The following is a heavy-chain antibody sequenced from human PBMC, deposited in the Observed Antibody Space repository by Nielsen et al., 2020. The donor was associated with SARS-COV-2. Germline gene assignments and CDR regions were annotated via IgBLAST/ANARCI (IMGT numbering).Heavy chain of an antibody. CDR2: IYYTGST. CDR3: AREGRGAAAAGTMVNWFDP. CDR1: GASINSGDYY. V-gene: IGHV4-61*08. D-gene: IGHD6-13*01. Sequence: SETLSLTCTVSGASINSGDYYWTWVRQYPGKGLEWIGYIYYTGSTIYNPSLKSRVTISVDTSKNQFSLKLSSVTAADTAVYYCAREGRGAAAAGTMVNWFDPWGQGTLVTVSS. J-gene: IGHJ5*02.